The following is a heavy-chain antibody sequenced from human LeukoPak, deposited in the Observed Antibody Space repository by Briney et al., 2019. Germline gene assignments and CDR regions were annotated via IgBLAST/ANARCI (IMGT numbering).Heavy chain of an antibody. V-gene: IGHV1-69*04. CDR3: ARDLGQWMSQKVAYFDY. CDR1: GVTLSSYD. J-gene: IGHJ4*02. D-gene: IGHD6-19*01. Sequence: ASVKVSCKASGVTLSSYDISWLRQAPGHGLEWMGRSSPLIHASDYAPKFQGRLTITADKSTSTAYMELSNLKSEDTAVYYCARDLGQWMSQKVAYFDYWGQGTLVTVSS. CDR2: SSPLIHAS.